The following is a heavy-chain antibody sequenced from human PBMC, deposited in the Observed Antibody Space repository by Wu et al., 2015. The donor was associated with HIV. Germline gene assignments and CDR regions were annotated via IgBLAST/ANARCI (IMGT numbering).Heavy chain of an antibody. Sequence: QVQLVQSGAEVKKTGASVKVSCKASEYTFTSYDINWVRQATGQGLEWMGWMNPNSGSAGYAQKFQGRVTMTRNTSISTAYMELSSLRSDDTAVYYCAAAGVTESHSGDHWGQGTLVIVSS. V-gene: IGHV1-8*01. CDR2: MNPNSGSA. J-gene: IGHJ4*01. CDR1: EYTFTSYD. D-gene: IGHD2-21*02. CDR3: AAAGVTESHSGDH.